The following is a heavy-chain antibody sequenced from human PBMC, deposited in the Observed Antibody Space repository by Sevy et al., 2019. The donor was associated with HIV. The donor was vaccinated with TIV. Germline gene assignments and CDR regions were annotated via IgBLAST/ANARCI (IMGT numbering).Heavy chain of an antibody. CDR2: IKPDGSVK. D-gene: IGHD1-1*01. CDR1: GFSFSNYW. Sequence: GGSLRLSCVVSGFSFSNYWMTWVRQAPGKGLEWVANIKPDGSVKSYVDSVKGRFTISRDNAKNSLALQMYSLSAEDTAVYYCARDTNYFYLDVWGKGTTVTVSS. V-gene: IGHV3-7*01. CDR3: ARDTNYFYLDV. J-gene: IGHJ6*03.